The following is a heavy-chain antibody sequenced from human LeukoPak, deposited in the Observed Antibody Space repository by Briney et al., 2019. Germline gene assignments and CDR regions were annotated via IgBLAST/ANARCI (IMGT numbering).Heavy chain of an antibody. V-gene: IGHV3-74*01. CDR2: IYGDGYT. Sequence: GGSLRLSCAASGFIFTGNWIHWVRQAPGKGPVWVSRIYGDGYTNYADSVEGRFTISRDSGNNTVYLQMSGLRAEDTAVYYCATSVITRFDNWGQGTLVTVSS. CDR3: ATSVITRFDN. CDR1: GFIFTGNW. D-gene: IGHD3-16*01. J-gene: IGHJ4*02.